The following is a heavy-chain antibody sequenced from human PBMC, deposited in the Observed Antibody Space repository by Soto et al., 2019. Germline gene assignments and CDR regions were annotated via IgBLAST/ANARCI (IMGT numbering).Heavy chain of an antibody. V-gene: IGHV3-30*18. Sequence: QVQVVESGGGVVQPGGSLRLSCAASGFTFSSYGMLWVRQAPGKGLEWVAVMSYDGSNKYNADSVKGRFTISRDNSKNTLYRQMNSLRAEDTAVYYCAKTGGPHYYYGMDVWGQGTTVTVSS. CDR2: MSYDGSNK. D-gene: IGHD3-16*01. CDR3: AKTGGPHYYYGMDV. J-gene: IGHJ6*02. CDR1: GFTFSSYG.